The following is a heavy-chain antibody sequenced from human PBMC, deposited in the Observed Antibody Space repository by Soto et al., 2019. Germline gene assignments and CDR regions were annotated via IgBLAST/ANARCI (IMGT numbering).Heavy chain of an antibody. CDR3: ARDGSGSYYSHLDY. D-gene: IGHD3-10*01. CDR2: INPNSGGT. J-gene: IGHJ4*02. CDR1: GYTFTGYY. V-gene: IGHV1-2*04. Sequence: ASVKVSCKASGYTFTGYYMHWVRQAPGQGLEWMGWINPNSGGTNYAQKFQGWVTMTRDTSISTAYMELSRLRSDDPAVYYCARDGSGSYYSHLDYWGQGTLVTVSS.